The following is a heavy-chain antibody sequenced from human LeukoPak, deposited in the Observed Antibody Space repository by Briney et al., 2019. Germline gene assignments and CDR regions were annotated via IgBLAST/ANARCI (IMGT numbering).Heavy chain of an antibody. D-gene: IGHD5-18*01. V-gene: IGHV1-69*13. Sequence: SVKVSCKASGGTFSSYAISWVRQAPGQGLEWMGGIIPIFGTANYAQKFQGRVTITADESTSTAYMELSSLRSEDTAVYYCARWARGYSYGSGYMDVWGQGTTVTVSS. CDR3: ARWARGYSYGSGYMDV. CDR1: GGTFSSYA. CDR2: IIPIFGTA. J-gene: IGHJ6*03.